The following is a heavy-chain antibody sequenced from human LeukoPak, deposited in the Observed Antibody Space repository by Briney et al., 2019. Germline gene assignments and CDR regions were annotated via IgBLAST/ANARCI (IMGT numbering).Heavy chain of an antibody. CDR2: IYTSGVT. V-gene: IGHV4-4*07. J-gene: IGHJ4*02. CDR3: ARIIVGALDY. D-gene: IGHD1-26*01. Sequence: PSETLSLTCTVSGDSMSSFYWDWIRQPAGKGLQWIGRIYTSGVTNYNPSLKSRVTMSVDTSRNQFSLKLNSVAAADTAVYYCARIIVGALDYWGQGTLVTVSS. CDR1: GDSMSSFY.